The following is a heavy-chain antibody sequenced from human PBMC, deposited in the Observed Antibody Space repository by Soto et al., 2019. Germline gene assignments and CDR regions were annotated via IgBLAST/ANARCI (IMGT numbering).Heavy chain of an antibody. CDR3: ARWRDFWSGYYRETYYHYGMDV. V-gene: IGHV3-11*01. CDR1: GFTFSDYY. J-gene: IGHJ6*02. D-gene: IGHD3-3*01. CDR2: ISSSGSTI. Sequence: PGGSLRLSCAASGFTFSDYYMSWIRQAPGKGLEWVSYISSSGSTIYYADSVKGRFTISRDNAKNSLYLQMNSLRAEDTAVYYCARWRDFWSGYYRETYYHYGMDVWGQGTTVTVSS.